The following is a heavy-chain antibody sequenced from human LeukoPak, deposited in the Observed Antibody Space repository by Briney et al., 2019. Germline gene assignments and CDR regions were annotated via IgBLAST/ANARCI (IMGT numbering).Heavy chain of an antibody. V-gene: IGHV4-34*01. CDR3: ATDYYDSSGYYYGNY. CDR1: GGSFSGYY. CDR2: INHSGST. J-gene: IGHJ4*02. D-gene: IGHD3-22*01. Sequence: PSETLSLTCAVYGGSFSGYYWSWIRQPPGKGLEWIGEINHSGSTNYNPSLKSRVTISVDTSKNQFSLKLSSVTAADTAVYYCATDYYDSSGYYYGNYWGQGTLVTVSS.